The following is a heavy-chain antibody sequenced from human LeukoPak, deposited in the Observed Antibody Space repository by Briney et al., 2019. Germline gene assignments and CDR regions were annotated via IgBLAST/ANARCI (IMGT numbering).Heavy chain of an antibody. V-gene: IGHV1-2*02. CDR2: INPNSGGT. D-gene: IGHD5-12*01. Sequence: ASVKVSCKASGYTFTGYYMHWVRQAPGQGLEWMGWINPNSGGTNYAQKFQGRVTMTRDTPISTAYMELSRLRSDDTAVYYCARGEGGYDSYYYYGMDVWGQGTTVTVSS. J-gene: IGHJ6*02. CDR1: GYTFTGYY. CDR3: ARGEGGYDSYYYYGMDV.